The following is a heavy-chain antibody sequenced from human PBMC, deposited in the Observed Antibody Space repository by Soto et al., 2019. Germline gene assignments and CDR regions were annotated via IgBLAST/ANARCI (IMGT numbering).Heavy chain of an antibody. Sequence: ASVKVSCKASGYTFTSYYMHWVRQAPGQGLEWMGIINPSGGSTSYALKFQGRVTMTRDTSTSTVYMELSSLRSEDTAVYDCARDRRSSYSSGWYDFDYWGKGTRVTVSS. CDR1: GYTFTSYY. V-gene: IGHV1-46*01. CDR3: ARDRRSSYSSGWYDFDY. D-gene: IGHD6-19*01. CDR2: INPSGGST. J-gene: IGHJ4*02.